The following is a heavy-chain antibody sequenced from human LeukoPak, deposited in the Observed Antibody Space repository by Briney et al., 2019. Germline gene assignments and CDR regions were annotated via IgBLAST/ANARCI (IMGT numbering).Heavy chain of an antibody. V-gene: IGHV1-2*02. J-gene: IGHJ6*03. Sequence: ASVKLSCKASGYTFSGYYIHWVRQAPGQGLEWMGWIDPNSGGTNYAQKFQDRFTMTRDTSISTAYMELSRLRSDDTAVYYCARDPDHSYYMDVWGKGTTVTVSS. CDR1: GYTFSGYY. CDR2: IDPNSGGT. CDR3: ARDPDHSYYMDV. D-gene: IGHD1-14*01.